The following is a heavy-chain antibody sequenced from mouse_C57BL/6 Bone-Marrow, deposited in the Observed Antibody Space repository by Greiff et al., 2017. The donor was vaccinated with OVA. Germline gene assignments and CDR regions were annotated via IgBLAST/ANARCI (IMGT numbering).Heavy chain of an antibody. CDR3: GPDYYGSSYFHPYFDY. CDR2: IYPGDGAT. D-gene: IGHD1-1*01. Sequence: QVHVKQSGAELVKPGASVKISCKASGYAFSSYWMNWVKQRPGKGLEWIGQIYPGDGATNYNGKFKGKATLTADKSSSTAYMQLSSLTSEDSAVYFCGPDYYGSSYFHPYFDYWGQGTTLTVSS. V-gene: IGHV1-80*01. J-gene: IGHJ2*01. CDR1: GYAFSSYW.